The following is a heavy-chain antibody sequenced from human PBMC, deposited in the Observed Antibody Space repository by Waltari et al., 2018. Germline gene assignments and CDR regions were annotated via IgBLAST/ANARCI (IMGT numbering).Heavy chain of an antibody. Sequence: QVQLVQSGAEVKKPGSSVKVSCKASGGTFSSYAISWVRQAPGQGLEWMGGVFPIFGTANYEQKVRGRVTITSDEATSTAYMELSSLRSEDTAVYYCARTRGLNYYYYGMDVWGQGTTVTVSS. J-gene: IGHJ6*02. CDR2: VFPIFGTA. CDR3: ARTRGLNYYYYGMDV. D-gene: IGHD2-2*01. CDR1: GGTFSSYA. V-gene: IGHV1-69*13.